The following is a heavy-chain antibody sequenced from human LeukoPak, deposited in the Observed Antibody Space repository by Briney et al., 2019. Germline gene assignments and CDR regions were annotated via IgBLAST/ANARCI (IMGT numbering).Heavy chain of an antibody. CDR1: GGSISSYY. CDR2: IYTSGST. D-gene: IGHD3-3*01. Sequence: SETLSLTCTVSGGSISSYYWSWIRQPAGKGLEWIGRIYTSGSTNYNTSLKSRVTMSLDTSKNKFSLKLSAVSAADTAVYYCARSSGYNFDYWGQGTLVTVSS. J-gene: IGHJ4*02. CDR3: ARSSGYNFDY. V-gene: IGHV4-4*07.